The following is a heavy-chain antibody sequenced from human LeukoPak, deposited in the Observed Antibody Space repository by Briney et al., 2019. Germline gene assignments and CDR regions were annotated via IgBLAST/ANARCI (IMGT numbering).Heavy chain of an antibody. J-gene: IGHJ5*02. CDR2: VWYDGRNR. Sequence: SGRSLTLSCAASGYTFSRHGIHWVRQAPGKGLEWVAVVWYDGRNRDYADSVKGRFTISKDNSNNIVFLQMDRLRAEDTAVYYCARLWGGNGYSGGSLNLWGQGTLVTVSS. CDR3: ARLWGGNGYSGGSLNL. D-gene: IGHD3-16*01. V-gene: IGHV3-33*01. CDR1: GYTFSRHG.